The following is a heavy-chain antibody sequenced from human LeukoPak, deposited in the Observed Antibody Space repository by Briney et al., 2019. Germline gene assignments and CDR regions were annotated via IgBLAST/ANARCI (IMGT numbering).Heavy chain of an antibody. D-gene: IGHD4-17*01. CDR3: ARDPTVTHWYFDL. J-gene: IGHJ2*01. V-gene: IGHV1-46*01. CDR1: GYTFTRYF. CDR2: INPSAGGA. Sequence: ASVKVSCKASGYTFTRYFMHWVRQAPGQGLEWMGIINPSAGGASYAQKFQGRVTMSRDTSASTVYMELSSLRSEDTAVYYCARDPTVTHWYFDLWGRGTLVTVSS.